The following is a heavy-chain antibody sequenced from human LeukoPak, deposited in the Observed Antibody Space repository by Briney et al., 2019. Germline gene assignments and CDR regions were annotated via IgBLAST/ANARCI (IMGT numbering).Heavy chain of an antibody. CDR2: IYPGDSDT. CDR1: GYSFTSYW. Sequence: GESLKISCKGSGYSFTSYWIGWVRQMPGKGLEWMGIIYPGDSDTRYSPSFQGQVTISADKSISTAYLQWSSLKASDTAMYYCARHSSGWLGVIGTLSYYFDYWGQGTLVTVSS. J-gene: IGHJ4*02. D-gene: IGHD6-19*01. V-gene: IGHV5-51*01. CDR3: ARHSSGWLGVIGTLSYYFDY.